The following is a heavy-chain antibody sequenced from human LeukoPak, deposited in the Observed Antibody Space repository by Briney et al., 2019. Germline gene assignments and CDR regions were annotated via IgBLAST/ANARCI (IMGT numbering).Heavy chain of an antibody. V-gene: IGHV1-69*13. J-gene: IGHJ6*04. Sequence: GASVKVSCKASGGTFSSYAISWVRQAPGQGLEWMGGIIPIFGTANYAQKFQGRVTITADESTSTAYMELSSLRSEDTAVYYCARDIPHSSGYYYGMDVWGKGTTVTVSS. CDR2: IIPIFGTA. CDR3: ARDIPHSSGYYYGMDV. D-gene: IGHD6-19*01. CDR1: GGTFSSYA.